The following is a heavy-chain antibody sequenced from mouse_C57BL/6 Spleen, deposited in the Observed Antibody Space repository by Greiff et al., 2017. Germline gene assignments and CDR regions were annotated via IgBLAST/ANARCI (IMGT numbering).Heavy chain of an antibody. V-gene: IGHV5-12*01. J-gene: IGHJ1*03. CDR2: ISNGGGST. CDR1: GFTFSDYY. Sequence: EVKLVESGGGLVQPGGSLKLSCAASGFTFSDYYMYWVRQTPEKRLEWVAYISNGGGSTYYPDTVKGRFTISRDNAKNTLYLQMSRLKSEDTAMYYCARVGGNYDWYFDVWGTGTTVTVSS. D-gene: IGHD2-1*01. CDR3: ARVGGNYDWYFDV.